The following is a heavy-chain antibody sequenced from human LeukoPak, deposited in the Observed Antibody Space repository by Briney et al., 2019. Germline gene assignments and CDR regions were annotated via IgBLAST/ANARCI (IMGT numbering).Heavy chain of an antibody. V-gene: IGHV3-23*01. D-gene: IGHD1-26*01. J-gene: IGHJ4*02. CDR2: ISGSGGST. Sequence: GGSLRLSCAGSGFTFSGYAMSWVRQAPGKGLDWVSGISGSGGSTYYADSVKGRFTISRDNSKNTLYLQMSSLRPEETAVYYCAKHAAVGDYFDSWGQGTLVTVSS. CDR3: AKHAAVGDYFDS. CDR1: GFTFSGYA.